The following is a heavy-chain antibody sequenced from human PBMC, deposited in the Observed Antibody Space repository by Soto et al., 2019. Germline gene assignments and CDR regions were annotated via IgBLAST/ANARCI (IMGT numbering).Heavy chain of an antibody. CDR3: ARGRNYDLWSDYHNWFDP. CDR2: ISYSGST. Sequence: WTWIRQPPGKGLEWIGCISYSGSTNYNPSLKSRVTISVDMSKNQFSLNLSSVTAADTAVYYCARGRNYDLWSDYHNWFDPWGQGTLVTVSS. D-gene: IGHD3-3*01. J-gene: IGHJ5*02. V-gene: IGHV4-59*01.